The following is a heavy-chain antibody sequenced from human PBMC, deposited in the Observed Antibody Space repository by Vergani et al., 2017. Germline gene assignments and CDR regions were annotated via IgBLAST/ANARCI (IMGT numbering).Heavy chain of an antibody. D-gene: IGHD4-11*01. V-gene: IGHV3-30-3*01. Sequence: QVQLVESGGGVVQPGRSLRLSCAASRFTFSSYAMHWVRQAPGKGLEWVAVISYDGSNKYYADSVKGRFTISRYNSKNTLYLKMNSLRAEDTAVYYCARSDSSRYYYYMDVWGKGTTVTVSS. CDR2: ISYDGSNK. J-gene: IGHJ6*03. CDR1: RFTFSSYA. CDR3: ARSDSSRYYYYMDV.